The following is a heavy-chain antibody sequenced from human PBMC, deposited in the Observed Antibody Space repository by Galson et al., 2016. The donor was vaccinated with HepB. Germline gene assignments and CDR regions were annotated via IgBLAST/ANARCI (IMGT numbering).Heavy chain of an antibody. J-gene: IGHJ4*02. CDR1: GRTFSSYA. CDR2: IIPLFGTA. V-gene: IGHV1-69*13. CDR3: ARGARGRERIPGSSSWYEDEY. Sequence: SVKVSCKASGRTFSSYAINWVRQAPGQGLEWMGGIIPLFGTANYAQKFQGRVTITADESTSTGYMELSSLRSEDTAVYYCARGARGRERIPGSSSWYEDEYWGQGTLVTVTS. D-gene: IGHD2-2*01.